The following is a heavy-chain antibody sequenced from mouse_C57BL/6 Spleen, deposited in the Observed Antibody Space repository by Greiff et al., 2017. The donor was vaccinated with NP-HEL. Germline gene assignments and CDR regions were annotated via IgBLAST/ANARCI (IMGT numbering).Heavy chain of an antibody. J-gene: IGHJ2*01. CDR1: GYSITSGYY. Sequence: EVKLMESGPGLVKPSQSLSLTCSVTGYSITSGYYWNWIRQFPGNKLEWMGYISYDGSNNYNPSLKNRISITRDTSKNQFFLKLNSVTTEDTATYYCAREGVYYDYFFDYWGQGTTLTVSS. CDR2: ISYDGSN. V-gene: IGHV3-6*01. D-gene: IGHD2-4*01. CDR3: AREGVYYDYFFDY.